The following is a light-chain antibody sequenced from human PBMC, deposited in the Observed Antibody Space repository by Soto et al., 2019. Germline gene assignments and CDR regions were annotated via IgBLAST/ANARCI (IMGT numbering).Light chain of an antibody. V-gene: IGKV1-39*01. Sequence: DIQMTQSPSSVSASVGDRVSITCRDSQSVSSNFLNWYQQKPGKAPKLLIYGASSLQRGVPSRFRGSGSGTDFTLTISSLQPEDFASYFCQQTYSTPQTFGQGTKVDIK. CDR1: QSVSSNF. CDR3: QQTYSTPQT. CDR2: GAS. J-gene: IGKJ1*01.